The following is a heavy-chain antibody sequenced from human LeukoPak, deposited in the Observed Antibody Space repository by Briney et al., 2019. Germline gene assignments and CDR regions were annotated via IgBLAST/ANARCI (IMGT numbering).Heavy chain of an antibody. J-gene: IGHJ5*02. CDR2: IAPSDSYT. Sequence: GEPLKISCKVSGYSFPSYWITWVRQVPGKGLEWMGRIAPSDSYTNYNPSFEGHVTMSVEKSITTVYLQWSSLKASDTAMYYCVRQPPGVYDTTQNWFDPWGQGTLVTVSS. V-gene: IGHV5-10-1*01. D-gene: IGHD3-22*01. CDR1: GYSFPSYW. CDR3: VRQPPGVYDTTQNWFDP.